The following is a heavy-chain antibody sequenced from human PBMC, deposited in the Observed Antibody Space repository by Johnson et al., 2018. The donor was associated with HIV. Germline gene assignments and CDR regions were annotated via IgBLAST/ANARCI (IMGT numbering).Heavy chain of an antibody. Sequence: QVQLVESGGGVVQPGGSLRLSCAASGFTFSSYGMHWVRQAPGKGLEWVAFIRYDGSNKYYADSLKGRFTISRDNAKNSLYLQMNSLEAEDTALYYCVRDTGYCSGGRCDDAFDVWGQGTVVTVSS. J-gene: IGHJ3*01. CDR1: GFTFSSYG. CDR3: VRDTGYCSGGRCDDAFDV. V-gene: IGHV3-30*02. D-gene: IGHD2-15*01. CDR2: IRYDGSNK.